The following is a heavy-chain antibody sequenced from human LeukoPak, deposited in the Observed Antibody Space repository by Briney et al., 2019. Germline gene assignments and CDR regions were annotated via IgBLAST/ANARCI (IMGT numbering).Heavy chain of an antibody. CDR3: ARPHYYYYYYMDV. V-gene: IGHV3-74*01. CDR2: INSDGSST. J-gene: IGHJ6*03. CDR1: GFTFSSYW. Sequence: GGSLRLSCAASGFTFSSYWMRWVRQAPGKGLVWVSRINSDGSSTSYADSVKGRFTISRDNAKNTLYLQMNSLRAEDTAVYYCARPHYYYYYYMDVWGKGTTVTVSS.